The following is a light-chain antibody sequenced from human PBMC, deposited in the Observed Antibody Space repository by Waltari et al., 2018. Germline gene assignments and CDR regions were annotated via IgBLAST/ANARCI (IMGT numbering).Light chain of an antibody. CDR3: QQSYSTPPT. CDR1: QSISSY. CDR2: AAS. Sequence: DIQMTQSPSSLSASVGDRVTITCRASQSISSYLNWYQQKPGKAPKLLFYAASSLQSGVPTRFSGSASETDFTLTISSLQPEDFATYYCQQSYSTPPTFGGGTTVEIK. V-gene: IGKV1-39*01. J-gene: IGKJ4*01.